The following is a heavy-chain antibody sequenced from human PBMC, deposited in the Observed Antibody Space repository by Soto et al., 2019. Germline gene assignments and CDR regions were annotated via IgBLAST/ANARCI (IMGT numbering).Heavy chain of an antibody. CDR2: ISYDVSNK. D-gene: IGHD6-13*01. CDR1: GFTFSIYG. J-gene: IGHJ4*02. V-gene: IGHV3-30*18. CDR3: ANSIAAPGSLDY. Sequence: QVQLVESGGGVVQPGRSLRLSCTASGFTFSIYGMHWVRQAPGKGLEWVAVISYDVSNKYYADSVKGRFTISRDNSKNPLYLHMNRLRAEDTAVYYCANSIAAPGSLDYWGQGTLVTVSS.